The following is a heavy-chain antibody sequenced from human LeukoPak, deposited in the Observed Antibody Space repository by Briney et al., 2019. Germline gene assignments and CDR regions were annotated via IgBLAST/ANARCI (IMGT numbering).Heavy chain of an antibody. CDR3: ARGLFGGFAVAPFDH. CDR2: IIPMLGKT. J-gene: IGHJ4*02. Sequence: ASVKVSCKASGGTFDNYAVSWVREAPGLGLEWMGRIIPMLGKTNSAQKFQDRVTFTADKSTGTAYMELTHLRPDDTAVYFCARGLFGGFAVAPFDHWGQGTLVTVSP. V-gene: IGHV1-69*04. D-gene: IGHD3-10*01. CDR1: GGTFDNYA.